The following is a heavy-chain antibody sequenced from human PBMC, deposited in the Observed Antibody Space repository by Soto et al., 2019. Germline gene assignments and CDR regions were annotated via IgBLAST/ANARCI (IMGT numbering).Heavy chain of an antibody. CDR1: GFTFGSYR. V-gene: IGHV3-21*01. CDR2: ISPSGRDI. Sequence: DVQLVESGRGLAKPGWSLRLSCEASGFTFGSYRMTWVRQLPGKGLEWVSSISPSGRDIYYADSLKGRFTISRDNAKNSLFLQMNSLRVEDTAVYYCARDLVGYCGGDCHFYWFDPWGQGTLVTVSS. D-gene: IGHD2-21*01. CDR3: ARDLVGYCGGDCHFYWFDP. J-gene: IGHJ5*02.